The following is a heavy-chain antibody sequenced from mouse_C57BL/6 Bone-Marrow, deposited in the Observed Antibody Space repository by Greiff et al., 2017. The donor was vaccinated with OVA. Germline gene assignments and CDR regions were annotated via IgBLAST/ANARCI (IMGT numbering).Heavy chain of an antibody. D-gene: IGHD2-2*01. CDR3: TVYYGYDEDY. J-gene: IGHJ2*01. CDR1: GFNIKDDY. CDR2: IDPENGDT. V-gene: IGHV14-4*01. Sequence: EVKLVESGAELVRPGASVKLSCTASGFNIKDDYMHWVKQRPEQGLEWIGWIDPENGDTEYASKFQGKATITADTSSNTAYLQLSSLTSEDTAVYYCTVYYGYDEDYWGQGTTLTVSS.